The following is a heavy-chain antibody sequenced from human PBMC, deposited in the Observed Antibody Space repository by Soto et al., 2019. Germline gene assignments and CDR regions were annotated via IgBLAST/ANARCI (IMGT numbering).Heavy chain of an antibody. D-gene: IGHD2-15*01. J-gene: IGHJ4*02. CDR3: ARDTKYLYHHYFDY. CDR1: GGSISSSNW. V-gene: IGHV4-4*02. CDR2: IYHSGST. Sequence: PSETLSLTCAVSGGSISSSNWWSWVRQPPGKGLEWIGEIYHSGSTNYNPSLKSRVTISVDKSKNQFSLKLSSVTAADTAVYYCARDTKYLYHHYFDYWGQGTLVTVSS.